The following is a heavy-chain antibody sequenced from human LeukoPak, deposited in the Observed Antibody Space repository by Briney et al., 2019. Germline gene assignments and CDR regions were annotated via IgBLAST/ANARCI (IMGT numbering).Heavy chain of an antibody. Sequence: PGRSLRLSCAASGFTFSSYGMHWVRQAPGKGLEWVAVISYDGSNKYYADSVKGRFTISRDNSKNTLYLQMNSLRAEDTAVYYCARDLIAAARNTGRFDYWGQGTLVTVSS. V-gene: IGHV3-30*03. CDR1: GFTFSSYG. CDR2: ISYDGSNK. D-gene: IGHD6-13*01. CDR3: ARDLIAAARNTGRFDY. J-gene: IGHJ4*02.